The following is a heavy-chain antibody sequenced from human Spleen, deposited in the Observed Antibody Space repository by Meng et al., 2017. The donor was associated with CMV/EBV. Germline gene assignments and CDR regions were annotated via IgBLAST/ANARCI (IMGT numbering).Heavy chain of an antibody. Sequence: GGSLRLSCAASGFTFSRYWMNWLRQAPGRGLELVAHIKEDGSEKYFVGSVKGRFTISRDNAKNSLYLQMNSLRAEDTAVYYCARDPFIKAFDIWGQGTMVTVSS. CDR2: IKEDGSEK. CDR3: ARDPFIKAFDI. V-gene: IGHV3-7*01. J-gene: IGHJ3*02. CDR1: GFTFSRYW.